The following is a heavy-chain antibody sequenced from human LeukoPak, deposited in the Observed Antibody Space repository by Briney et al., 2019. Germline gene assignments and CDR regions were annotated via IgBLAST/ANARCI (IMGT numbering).Heavy chain of an antibody. CDR1: GGSLSDFY. CDR3: ARGDFCSKSNCYLRPVDV. J-gene: IGHJ6*04. Sequence: PSETLSLTCTVSGGSLSDFYWNWTRQPPGKGREWIGYIYYSGSTTYNPALKSRVTMSVDTAKNQFSLRVRSVTAADTAVYYCARGDFCSKSNCYLRPVDVWGKGTTVTVSS. CDR2: IYYSGST. V-gene: IGHV4-59*01. D-gene: IGHD3-3*01.